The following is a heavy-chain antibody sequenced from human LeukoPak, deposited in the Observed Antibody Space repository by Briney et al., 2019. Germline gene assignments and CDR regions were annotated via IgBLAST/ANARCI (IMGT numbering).Heavy chain of an antibody. J-gene: IGHJ4*02. V-gene: IGHV3-21*01. CDR1: GFTFSAYT. CDR3: ARDYYDSSASATFDY. D-gene: IGHD3-22*01. Sequence: PGGSLRLSCEASGFTFSAYTMNWVRQAPGKGLEWVSSISSDETYIKYADSVKGRFSISRDNAKNSVFLEMRSVRVDDTAVYFCARDYYDSSASATFDYWGQGNLVTVSS. CDR2: ISSDETYI.